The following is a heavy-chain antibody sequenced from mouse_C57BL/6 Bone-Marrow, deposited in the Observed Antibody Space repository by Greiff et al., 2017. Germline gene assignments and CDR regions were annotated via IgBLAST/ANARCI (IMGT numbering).Heavy chain of an antibody. CDR1: GFTFSDYY. CDR3: ARPGLRRGPWFAY. Sequence: DVKLVESGGGLVQPGGSLKLSCAASGFTFSDYYMHWVRQTPEKRLEWVAYISNGGGSTYYPDTVKGRFTISRDNAKNTLYLQMSRLKSEDTAMYYCARPGLRRGPWFAYWGQGTLVTVSA. V-gene: IGHV5-12*01. J-gene: IGHJ3*01. CDR2: ISNGGGST. D-gene: IGHD2-4*01.